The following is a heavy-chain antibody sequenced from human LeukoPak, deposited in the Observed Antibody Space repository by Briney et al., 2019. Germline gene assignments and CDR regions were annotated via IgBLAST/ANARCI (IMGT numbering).Heavy chain of an antibody. CDR3: ARVSYDFWSGYYFGYYYYMDV. Sequence: ASVKVSCKASGYTFTGYGISWVRQAPGQGLEWMGWISAYNGNTNYAQKLQGRVTMTTDTSTSTAYMELRSLRSDDTAVYYCARVSYDFWSGYYFGYYYYMDVWGKGTTVTVSS. V-gene: IGHV1-18*01. J-gene: IGHJ6*03. D-gene: IGHD3-3*01. CDR1: GYTFTGYG. CDR2: ISAYNGNT.